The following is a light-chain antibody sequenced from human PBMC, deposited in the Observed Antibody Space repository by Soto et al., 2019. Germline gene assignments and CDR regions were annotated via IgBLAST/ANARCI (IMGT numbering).Light chain of an antibody. CDR1: QSVSSN. CDR2: GAS. CDR3: QQRSNWPRT. J-gene: IGKJ1*01. Sequence: EIVMTQSPATLSVSPGERATLSCRASQSVSSNLAWYKQKPGQAPRIIIYGASSRATGIPARFSGSGSGTDFTLTISSLEPEDFEFYYCQQRSNWPRTFGQGTKVDIK. V-gene: IGKV3-11*01.